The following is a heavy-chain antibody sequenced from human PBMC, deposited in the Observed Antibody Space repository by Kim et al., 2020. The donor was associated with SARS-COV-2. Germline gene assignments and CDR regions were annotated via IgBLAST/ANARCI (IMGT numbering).Heavy chain of an antibody. CDR2: MNPNSGNT. CDR1: GYTFTSYD. CDR3: ARSMGSGRGDNNWFDP. Sequence: ASVKVSCKASGYTFTSYDINWVRQATGQGLEWMGWMNPNSGNTGYAQKFQGRVTMTRNTSISTAYMELSSLRSEDTAVYYCARSMGSGRGDNNWFDPWGQGTLVTVSS. V-gene: IGHV1-8*01. D-gene: IGHD3-10*01. J-gene: IGHJ5*02.